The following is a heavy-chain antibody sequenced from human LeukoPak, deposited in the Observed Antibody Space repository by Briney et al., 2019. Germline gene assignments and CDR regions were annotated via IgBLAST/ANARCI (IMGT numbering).Heavy chain of an antibody. V-gene: IGHV3-21*01. Sequence: GGSLGLSCAASGFTFSSYSMNWVRQAPGKGLEWVSSISSSSSYIYYADSVKGRFTISRDNAKNSLYLQMNSLRAEDTAVYYCARVGYSGWDNWFDPWGQGTLVTVSS. J-gene: IGHJ5*02. D-gene: IGHD6-19*01. CDR1: GFTFSSYS. CDR2: ISSSSSYI. CDR3: ARVGYSGWDNWFDP.